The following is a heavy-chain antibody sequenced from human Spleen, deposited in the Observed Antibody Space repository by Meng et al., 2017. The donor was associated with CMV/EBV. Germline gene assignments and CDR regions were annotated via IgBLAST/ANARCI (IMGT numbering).Heavy chain of an antibody. CDR3: ARDSRDGYNYY. J-gene: IGHJ4*02. Sequence: SCKVSGYPFLNFNIYWVRQAPGQGLEWMGRIVPRFGVGKYVQRFQGRITMTADKSTSTAYMELSSLRSDDTAMYYCARDSRDGYNYYWGQGTLVTVSS. CDR1: GYPFLNFN. V-gene: IGHV1-69*04. CDR2: IVPRFGVG. D-gene: IGHD5-24*01.